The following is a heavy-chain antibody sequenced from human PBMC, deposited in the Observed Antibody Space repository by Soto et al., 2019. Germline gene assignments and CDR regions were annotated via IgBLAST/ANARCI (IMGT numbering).Heavy chain of an antibody. CDR1: GFTFSSYG. V-gene: IGHV3-33*01. J-gene: IGHJ4*02. CDR3: ARDTEQRYYYGSSGNPSSDY. D-gene: IGHD3-22*01. CDR2: IWYDGSNK. Sequence: LSCAASGFTFSSYGMHWVRQAPGKGLEWVAVIWYDGSNKYYADSVKGRFTISRDNSKNTLYLQMNSLRAEDTAVYYCARDTEQRYYYGSSGNPSSDYWGQGTLVTFSS.